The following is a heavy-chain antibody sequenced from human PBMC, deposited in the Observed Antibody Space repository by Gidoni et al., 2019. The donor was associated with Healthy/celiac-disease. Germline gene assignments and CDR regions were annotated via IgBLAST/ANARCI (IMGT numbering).Heavy chain of an antibody. Sequence: QVTLKESGPVLVKPTETLTLTCTVSGFSLSNARMGVSWIRQPPGKALEWLAHIFSNDEKSYSTSLKSRLTISKDTSKSQVVLTMTNMDPVDTATYYCARAGLSMVRALRPIGGYYFDYWGQGTLVTVSS. J-gene: IGHJ4*02. CDR2: IFSNDEK. CDR1: GFSLSNARMG. D-gene: IGHD3-10*01. V-gene: IGHV2-26*01. CDR3: ARAGLSMVRALRPIGGYYFDY.